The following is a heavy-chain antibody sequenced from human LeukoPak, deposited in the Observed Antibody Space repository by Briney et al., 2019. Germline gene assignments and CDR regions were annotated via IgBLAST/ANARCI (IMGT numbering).Heavy chain of an antibody. CDR1: GGTFSSYA. CDR2: IIPIFGTA. V-gene: IGHV1-69*13. J-gene: IGHJ4*02. D-gene: IGHD3-9*01. Sequence: SVKVSCKASGGTFSSYAISWVRQAPGQGPEWMGGIIPIFGTANYAQKFQGRVTITADESTSTAYMELSSLRSEDTAVYYCASLGGYYDILTGSLTYYFDYWGQGTLVTVSS. CDR3: ASLGGYYDILTGSLTYYFDY.